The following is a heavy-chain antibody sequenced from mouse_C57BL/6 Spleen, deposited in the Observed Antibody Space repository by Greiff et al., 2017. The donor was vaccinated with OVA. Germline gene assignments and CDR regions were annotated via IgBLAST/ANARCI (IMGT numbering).Heavy chain of an antibody. D-gene: IGHD1-1*01. V-gene: IGHV3-6*01. CDR1: GYSITSGYY. Sequence: DVKLVESGPGLVKPSQSLSLTCSVTGYSITSGYYWNWIRQFPGNKLEWMGYISYDGSNNYNPSLKNRISITRDTSKNQFFLKLNSVTTEDTATYYCARDGDYGSSYWFADWGQGTLVTVSA. CDR2: ISYDGSN. CDR3: ARDGDYGSSYWFAD. J-gene: IGHJ3*01.